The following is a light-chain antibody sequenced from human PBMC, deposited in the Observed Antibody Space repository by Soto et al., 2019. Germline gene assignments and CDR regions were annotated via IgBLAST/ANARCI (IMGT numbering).Light chain of an antibody. J-gene: IGKJ5*01. Sequence: PGERATLSCRASPSVANFVAWYQQKPGQAPRLLIYGAFNRATGIPARFSGSGSGTDFTLTISSLEPEESAVYYCQQRNIWPPVTFGHGTRLEI. CDR2: GAF. CDR1: PSVANF. V-gene: IGKV3-11*01. CDR3: QQRNIWPPVT.